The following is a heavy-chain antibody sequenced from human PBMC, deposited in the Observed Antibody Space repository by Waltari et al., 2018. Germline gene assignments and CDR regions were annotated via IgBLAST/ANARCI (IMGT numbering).Heavy chain of an antibody. D-gene: IGHD3-22*01. CDR1: GFTFSSYS. CDR3: ARGRRGYYDSSGYYAIDY. CDR2: ISSSSYI. Sequence: AQPVESGGGVVQPGGSLRLSCAASGFTFSSYSMNWVRQAPGRGLECVSSISSSSYIYYADSVKGRFTISRDNAKNSLYLQMNSLRAEDTAVYYCARGRRGYYDSSGYYAIDYWGQGTLVTVSS. V-gene: IGHV3-21*01. J-gene: IGHJ4*02.